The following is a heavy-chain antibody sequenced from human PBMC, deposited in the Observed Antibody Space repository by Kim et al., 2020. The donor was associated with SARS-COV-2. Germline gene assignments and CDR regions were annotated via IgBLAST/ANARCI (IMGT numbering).Heavy chain of an antibody. D-gene: IGHD6-13*01. Sequence: PSHRSRLTMSVATTKNQFSLKLSSVTAADTAVYYCARGNSWYGYDYYGMDVWGQGTTVTVSS. J-gene: IGHJ6*02. V-gene: IGHV4-34*01. CDR3: ARGNSWYGYDYYGMDV.